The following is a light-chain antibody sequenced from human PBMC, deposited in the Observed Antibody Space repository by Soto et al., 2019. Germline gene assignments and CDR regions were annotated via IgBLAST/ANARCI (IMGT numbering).Light chain of an antibody. CDR3: CSYAGSNTFV. CDR2: EGS. Sequence: QSALSQPASVSGSPGQSITISCTGTSSDVGSYNPVSWYQHHPGKAPKLMIYEGSKRPSGVSNRFSGSKSGNTASLTISGLQAEDEADYFCCSYAGSNTFVFGTGTKV. J-gene: IGLJ1*01. V-gene: IGLV2-23*01. CDR1: SSDVGSYNP.